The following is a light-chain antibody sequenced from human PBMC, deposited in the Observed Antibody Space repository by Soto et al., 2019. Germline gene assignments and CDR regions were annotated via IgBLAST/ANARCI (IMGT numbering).Light chain of an antibody. J-gene: IGKJ4*01. CDR2: DAS. CDR1: QSISSW. V-gene: IGKV1-5*01. CDR3: QQYYSFPLT. Sequence: DIQMTQSPSTLSASIGDRVTITCRASQSISSWLAWYQQKPGKAPKLLIYDASSLESGVTSRFSGSGSGTEFTLTISSLQPDDFATYYCQQYYSFPLTFGGGTKVDIK.